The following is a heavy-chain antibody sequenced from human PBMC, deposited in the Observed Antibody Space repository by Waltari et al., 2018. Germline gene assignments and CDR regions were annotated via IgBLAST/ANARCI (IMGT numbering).Heavy chain of an antibody. D-gene: IGHD2-21*01. Sequence: QVQLVQSGAEVKKPGSSVKVSCKASGGTFSSYAISWVRQAPGQGLEWMGGLIPIFGTANDAQKFQGRVTITADESTSTAYMELSSLRSEDTAVYYCARAPHAYCGGDCYKFDYWGQGTLVTVSS. CDR1: GGTFSSYA. V-gene: IGHV1-69*13. CDR3: ARAPHAYCGGDCYKFDY. J-gene: IGHJ4*02. CDR2: LIPIFGTA.